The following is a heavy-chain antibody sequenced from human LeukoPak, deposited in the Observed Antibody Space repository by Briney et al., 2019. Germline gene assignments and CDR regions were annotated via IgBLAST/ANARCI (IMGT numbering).Heavy chain of an antibody. D-gene: IGHD3-3*01. CDR1: GYTFTGYY. Sequence: ASVKVSCKASGYTFTGYYMHWVRQAPGQGLEWMGWINPNSGGTNYAQKFRGRVTMTRDTSISTAYMELSRLRSDDTAVYYCARALTIFGVVMPLGYWGQGTLVTVSS. V-gene: IGHV1-2*02. CDR2: INPNSGGT. J-gene: IGHJ4*02. CDR3: ARALTIFGVVMPLGY.